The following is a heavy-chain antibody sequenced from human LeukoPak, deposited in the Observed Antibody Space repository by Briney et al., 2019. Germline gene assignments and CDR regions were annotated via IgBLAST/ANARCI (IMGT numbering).Heavy chain of an antibody. CDR1: GGSISSYY. J-gene: IGHJ3*02. V-gene: IGHV4-4*07. CDR2: IYTSGST. D-gene: IGHD3-10*01. Sequence: SETLSLTCTVSGGSISSYYWSWIRQPAGKGLEWIGRIYTSGSTNYNPSLKSRVTMSVDTSKNQFSLKLSSVTAADTAVYYCAREKVRGVIDDAFDIWGQGTMVTVSS. CDR3: AREKVRGVIDDAFDI.